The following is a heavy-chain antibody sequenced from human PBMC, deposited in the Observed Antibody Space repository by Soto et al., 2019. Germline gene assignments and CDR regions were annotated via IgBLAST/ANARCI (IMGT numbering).Heavy chain of an antibody. D-gene: IGHD3-10*01. CDR2: IFYSGTT. J-gene: IGHJ4*02. CDR1: GGSINSGDYY. CDR3: ARDVGFGSGTYFDH. V-gene: IGHV4-31*03. Sequence: QVQLQESGPELVKPSQTLSLTCIVSGGSINSGDYYWNWIRQYPGKGLEWIGYIFYSGTTYYNPSVEGRVFMSIDTSKNQFSLRLTSVTAADTAVYYCARDVGFGSGTYFDHWGQGMLVTVSS.